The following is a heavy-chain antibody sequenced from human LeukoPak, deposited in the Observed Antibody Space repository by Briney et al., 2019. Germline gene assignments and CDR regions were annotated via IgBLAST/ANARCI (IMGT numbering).Heavy chain of an antibody. J-gene: IGHJ6*03. CDR1: GFTFSSYG. V-gene: IGHV3-30*02. CDR3: ARGRWHMDV. D-gene: IGHD6-13*01. CDR2: MRYDGTNK. Sequence: GGSLRLSCAASGFTFSSYGMHWVRQAPGKGLEWVAFMRYDGTNKYYADSLKGRFTISRDNSKNTLFLQMNSLRAEDTAVYYCARGRWHMDVWGKGTTVTVSS.